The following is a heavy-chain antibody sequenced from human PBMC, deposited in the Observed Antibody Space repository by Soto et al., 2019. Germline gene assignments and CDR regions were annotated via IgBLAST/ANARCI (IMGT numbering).Heavy chain of an antibody. J-gene: IGHJ6*04. CDR3: ARGRRFYDFWSGYSTPPYMDV. D-gene: IGHD3-3*01. V-gene: IGHV4-34*01. CDR2: INHSGST. Sequence: ASETQSLTSAVYGGYFSGYCWSWIRQPPGKGLEWIGEINHSGSTNYNPSLKSRVTISVDTSKNQFSLKLSSVTAADTAVYYCARGRRFYDFWSGYSTPPYMDVWGKGTTVTVSS. CDR1: GGYFSGYC.